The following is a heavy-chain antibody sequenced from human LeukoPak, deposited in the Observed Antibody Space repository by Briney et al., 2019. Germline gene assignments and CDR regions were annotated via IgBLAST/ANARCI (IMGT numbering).Heavy chain of an antibody. CDR2: IYYSGST. J-gene: IGHJ4*02. CDR3: ASRRAWATVAYYFDY. V-gene: IGHV4-30-4*07. CDR1: GGSISSGGYS. D-gene: IGHD4-23*01. Sequence: SETLSLTCAVSGGSISSGGYSWSWIRQPPGKGLEWIGYIYYSGSTYYNPSLKSRVTISVDTSKNQFSLKLSSVTAADTAVYYCASRRAWATVAYYFDYWGQGTLVTVSS.